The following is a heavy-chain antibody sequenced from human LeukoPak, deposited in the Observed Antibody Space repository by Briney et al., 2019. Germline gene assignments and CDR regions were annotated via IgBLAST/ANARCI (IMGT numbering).Heavy chain of an antibody. J-gene: IGHJ4*02. Sequence: SETLSLTCAVYGGSFSAYYWTWIRQPPGKGLEWIGEITHSESTNYNPSLESRVTMSIDTSNNQFSLKLSSVTAAGTAVYYCARGGYIYGYHRSFDFWGQGGLVIVSS. V-gene: IGHV4-34*01. CDR3: ARGGYIYGYHRSFDF. CDR2: ITHSEST. CDR1: GGSFSAYY. D-gene: IGHD5-18*01.